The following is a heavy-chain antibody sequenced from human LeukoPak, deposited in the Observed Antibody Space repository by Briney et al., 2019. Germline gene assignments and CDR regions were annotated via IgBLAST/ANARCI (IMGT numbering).Heavy chain of an antibody. D-gene: IGHD2-2*01. CDR3: AKDSSTSCHD. CDR2: IRPDERNK. Sequence: PGGSLTLSCAAAGFTLSSYGMHWVRQAPGKGLEWVAIIRPDERNKYYADSVKGRFIISIDNPKNTLYLQMSSLRAEDTAVYYCAKDSSTSCHDWGQGTLVTVPS. CDR1: GFTLSSYG. V-gene: IGHV3-30*02. J-gene: IGHJ4*02.